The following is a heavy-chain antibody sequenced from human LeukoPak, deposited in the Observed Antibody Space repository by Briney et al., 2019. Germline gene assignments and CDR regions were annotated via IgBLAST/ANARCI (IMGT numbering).Heavy chain of an antibody. Sequence: GGPLRLSCAASGFTFDDYAMHWVRQAPGKGLEWVSGISWNSGSIGYADSVKGRFTISRDNAKNSLYLQMNSLRAEDTASYYCAKDGTYYYDSSGYWGYFDYWGQGTLVTVSS. CDR3: AKDGTYYYDSSGYWGYFDY. CDR1: GFTFDDYA. V-gene: IGHV3-9*01. CDR2: ISWNSGSI. D-gene: IGHD3-22*01. J-gene: IGHJ4*02.